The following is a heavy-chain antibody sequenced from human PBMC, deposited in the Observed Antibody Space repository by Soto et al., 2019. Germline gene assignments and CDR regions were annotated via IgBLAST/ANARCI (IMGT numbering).Heavy chain of an antibody. J-gene: IGHJ4*02. CDR3: ARDTDSYGFGY. Sequence: GASVKVSCKASGGTFSSYTISWVRQAPGQGLEWMGRIIPILGIANYAQKFQGRVTITADKSTSTAYMELSSLRSEDTAVYYCARDTDSYGFGYWGQGTLVTVSS. CDR1: GGTFSSYT. V-gene: IGHV1-69*04. CDR2: IIPILGIA. D-gene: IGHD5-18*01.